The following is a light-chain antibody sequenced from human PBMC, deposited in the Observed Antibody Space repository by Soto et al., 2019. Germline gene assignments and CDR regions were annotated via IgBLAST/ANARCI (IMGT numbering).Light chain of an antibody. CDR1: QSISSW. CDR3: QQYNSYSPCT. V-gene: IGKV1-5*01. Sequence: DIQMTQSPSTLSASVGDRVTITCRASQSISSWLAWYQQKPGKAPKLLIYDASSLESGVPSRFSGSGSGTEFTLTISSLQPDDFATYYCQQYNSYSPCTFCQGTKLEIK. CDR2: DAS. J-gene: IGKJ2*02.